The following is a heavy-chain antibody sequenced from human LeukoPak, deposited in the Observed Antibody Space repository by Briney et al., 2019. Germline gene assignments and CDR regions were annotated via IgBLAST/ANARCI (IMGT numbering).Heavy chain of an antibody. CDR2: IYYRGST. D-gene: IGHD3-22*01. Sequence: SETLSLTCTVSGGSINNYYWSWIRQPPGKGLEWIGYIYYRGSTNYNPSLKSRVTFSVDTSKNQFSLKLNSVTAADTAMYYCARDYDSRGGVVTYWGQGTLVTVSS. CDR3: ARDYDSRGGVVTY. J-gene: IGHJ4*02. CDR1: GGSINNYY. V-gene: IGHV4-59*01.